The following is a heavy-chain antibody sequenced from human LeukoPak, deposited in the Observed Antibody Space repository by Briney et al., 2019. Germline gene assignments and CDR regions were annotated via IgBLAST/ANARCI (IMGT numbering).Heavy chain of an antibody. Sequence: SETLSLTCTVSGGSISSYYWSWIRQPPGKGLEWIGYIYYSGSTNYNPSLKSRVTISVDTSKNQFSLKLSSVTAADTAVYYCARHHYSNRAIFDYWGQGTLVTVSS. V-gene: IGHV4-59*08. D-gene: IGHD4-11*01. CDR1: GGSISSYY. CDR2: IYYSGST. CDR3: ARHHYSNRAIFDY. J-gene: IGHJ4*02.